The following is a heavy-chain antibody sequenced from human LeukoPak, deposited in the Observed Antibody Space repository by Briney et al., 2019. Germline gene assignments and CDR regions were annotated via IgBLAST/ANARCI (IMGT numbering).Heavy chain of an antibody. V-gene: IGHV3-21*01. CDR3: ARATRYSSSCFDY. D-gene: IGHD6-13*01. CDR1: GFTFSSYA. Sequence: GGSLRLSCAASGFTFSSYAMSWVRQAPGKGLEWVSSISSSSSYIYYADSVQGRFTISRDNAKSSLYLQMNSLRAEDTAVYYCARATRYSSSCFDYWGQGTLVTVSS. CDR2: ISSSSSYI. J-gene: IGHJ4*02.